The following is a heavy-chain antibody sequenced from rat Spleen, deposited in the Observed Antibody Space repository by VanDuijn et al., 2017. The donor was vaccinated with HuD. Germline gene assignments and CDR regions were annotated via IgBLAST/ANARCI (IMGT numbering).Heavy chain of an antibody. D-gene: IGHD1-9*01. V-gene: IGHV5-31*01. J-gene: IGHJ2*01. CDR1: GFTFNNYW. Sequence: EVQLVESGGGLVQPGGSLKLSCVASGFTFNNYWMTWIRQAPGKGLEWVASITNASGRTYYPDSMKGRFTISRDTAQNTLYLQMDSLRSEDTAIYYCARPTTGIPFNYWGQGVMVTVSS. CDR2: ITNASGRT. CDR3: ARPTTGIPFNY.